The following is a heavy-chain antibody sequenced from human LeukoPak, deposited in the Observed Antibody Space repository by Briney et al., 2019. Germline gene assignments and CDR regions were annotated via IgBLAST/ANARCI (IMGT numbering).Heavy chain of an antibody. J-gene: IGHJ5*02. Sequence: SETLSLTCTVSGGSISSCYWSWIRQPPGKGLEWIGYIYYSGSTNYNPSLKSRVTISVDTSKNQFSLKLSSVTAADTAVYYCARDLAAAGTKPDYWFDPWGQGTLVTVSS. CDR3: ARDLAAAGTKPDYWFDP. D-gene: IGHD6-13*01. V-gene: IGHV4-59*01. CDR2: IYYSGST. CDR1: GGSISSCY.